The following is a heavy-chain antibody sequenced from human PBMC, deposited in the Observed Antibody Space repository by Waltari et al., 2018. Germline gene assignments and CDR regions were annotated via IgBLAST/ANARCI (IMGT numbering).Heavy chain of an antibody. D-gene: IGHD6-13*01. CDR3: AREKSSSWQRAGWFDP. CDR1: GFTFSSYA. Sequence: QVHLVESGGGVVQPGRSLRLSCAASGFTFSSYALHWVRKAPGKGLEWVAVISHDGSNKDYADSVKGRFTISRDNSKNTLYLQTNSLRVEDTAVYYCAREKSSSWQRAGWFDPWGQGTLVTVSS. V-gene: IGHV3-30-3*01. CDR2: ISHDGSNK. J-gene: IGHJ5*02.